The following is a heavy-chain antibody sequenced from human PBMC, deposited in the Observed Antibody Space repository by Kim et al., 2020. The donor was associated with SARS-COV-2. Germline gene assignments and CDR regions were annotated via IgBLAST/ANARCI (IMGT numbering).Heavy chain of an antibody. CDR2: INPNSGGT. CDR1: GYTFTGYY. Sequence: ASVKVSCKASGYTFTGYYMHWVRQAPGQGLEWMGWINPNSGGTNYAQKFQGWVTMTRDTSISTAYMELSRLRSDDTAVYYCARGPPITILYYYYGMDVWGQGTTVTVSS. CDR3: ARGPPITILYYYYGMDV. V-gene: IGHV1-2*04. D-gene: IGHD3-9*01. J-gene: IGHJ6*02.